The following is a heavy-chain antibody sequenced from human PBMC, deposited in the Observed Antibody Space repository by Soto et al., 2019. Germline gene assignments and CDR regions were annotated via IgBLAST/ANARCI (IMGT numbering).Heavy chain of an antibody. CDR2: ISGSGGST. J-gene: IGHJ2*01. Sequence: EVQLLESGGGLVQPGGSLRLSCAASGFTFSSYAMNWVRQAPGKGLEWVSVISGSGGSTYYADAVKCRFTISRNNSKNTLYLQMNRLRAEDTAVYYCTKRTVGWYFDLWGRGTMVTVS. CDR3: TKRTVGWYFDL. V-gene: IGHV3-23*01. CDR1: GFTFSSYA. D-gene: IGHD4-17*01.